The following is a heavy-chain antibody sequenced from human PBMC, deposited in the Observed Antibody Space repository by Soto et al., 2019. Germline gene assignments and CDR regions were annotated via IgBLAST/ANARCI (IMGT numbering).Heavy chain of an antibody. Sequence: GGSLRLSCAASGFTFSSYSMNWVRQAPGKGLEWVSYISSSSSTIYYADSLKGRFTISRDNAKNSLYLQMNSLRDEDTAVYYCARDVDPYYYDSSGYLHYWGQGTLVTVSS. CDR1: GFTFSSYS. J-gene: IGHJ4*02. CDR2: ISSSSSTI. CDR3: ARDVDPYYYDSSGYLHY. V-gene: IGHV3-48*02. D-gene: IGHD3-22*01.